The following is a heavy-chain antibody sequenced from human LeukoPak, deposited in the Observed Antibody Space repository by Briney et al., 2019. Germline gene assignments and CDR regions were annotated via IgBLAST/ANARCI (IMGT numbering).Heavy chain of an antibody. V-gene: IGHV3-7*03. CDR1: GFTFSSYW. CDR2: IKQDGSEK. D-gene: IGHD2-2*01. Sequence: GGSLRLSCVASGFTFSSYWMSWVRQAPGKGLEWVANIKQDGSEKYYVDSVKGRFTISRDNAKNSLYLQMNSLRAEDTAVYYCARVVVVVPAAISRYYMDVWGKGTTVTISS. J-gene: IGHJ6*03. CDR3: ARVVVVVPAAISRYYMDV.